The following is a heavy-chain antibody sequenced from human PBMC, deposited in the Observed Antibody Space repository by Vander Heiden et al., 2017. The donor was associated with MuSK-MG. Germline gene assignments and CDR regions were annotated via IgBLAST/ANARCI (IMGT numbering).Heavy chain of an antibody. J-gene: IGHJ4*02. V-gene: IGHV1-18*01. CDR3: ARENRWEWLLYQFDY. CDR2: ISAYNGNT. Sequence: GQSGAEVKKPGASVKVSCKASGYTFTSYGISWVRQAPGQGLEWMGWISAYNGNTNYAQKLQGRVTMTTDTSTSTAYMELRRLRSEDTAVYYCARENRWEWLLYQFDYWGQGTMVTVSS. D-gene: IGHD3-3*01. CDR1: GYTFTSYG.